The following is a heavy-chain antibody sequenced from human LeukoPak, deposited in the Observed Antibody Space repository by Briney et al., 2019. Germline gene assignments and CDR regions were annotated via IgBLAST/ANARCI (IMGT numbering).Heavy chain of an antibody. CDR1: GYTFTSYD. Sequence: GASVKVSCKASGYTFTSYDINWVRQATGQGLEWMGWMNPNSGNTGDAQKLQGRVTMTRNTSISTAYMELSSLRSEDTAVYYCARGLETYYDFWSGYYPPDYWGQGTLVTVSS. CDR2: MNPNSGNT. CDR3: ARGLETYYDFWSGYYPPDY. V-gene: IGHV1-8*01. D-gene: IGHD3-3*01. J-gene: IGHJ4*02.